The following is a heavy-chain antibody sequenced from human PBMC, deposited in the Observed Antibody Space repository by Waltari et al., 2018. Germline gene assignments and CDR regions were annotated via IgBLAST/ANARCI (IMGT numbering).Heavy chain of an antibody. Sequence: QVQLVESGGGVVQPGRSLRLSCAASGFTFSSYGMHWVRQAPGKGLGWVAVISYDGSNKYYADSVKGRFTISRDNSKNTLYLQMNSLRAEDTAVYYCAKDWDRYSSSWRLGIGNYWGQGTLVTVSS. D-gene: IGHD6-13*01. J-gene: IGHJ4*02. CDR3: AKDWDRYSSSWRLGIGNY. CDR1: GFTFSSYG. V-gene: IGHV3-30*18. CDR2: ISYDGSNK.